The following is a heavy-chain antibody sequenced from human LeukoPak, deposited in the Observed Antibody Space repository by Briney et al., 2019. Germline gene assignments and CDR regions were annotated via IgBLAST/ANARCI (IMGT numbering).Heavy chain of an antibody. D-gene: IGHD1-26*01. Sequence: GGSLRLSCAASGFTFSSYGMHWVRQAPGKGLEWVAVISYDGSNKYYADSVKGRFTISRDNSKNTLYLQMNSLRAEDTAVYYCASIGWENAFDIWGQGTMVTVSS. J-gene: IGHJ3*02. CDR3: ASIGWENAFDI. V-gene: IGHV3-30*03. CDR1: GFTFSSYG. CDR2: ISYDGSNK.